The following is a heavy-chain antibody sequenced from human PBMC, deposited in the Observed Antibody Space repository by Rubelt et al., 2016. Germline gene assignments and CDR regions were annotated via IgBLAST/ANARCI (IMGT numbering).Heavy chain of an antibody. D-gene: IGHD1-26*01. V-gene: IGHV1-2*02. CDR1: GYTFTGYS. J-gene: IGHJ4*02. Sequence: QLVQSGPEVKKPGTSVKVSCKPSGYTFTGYSMHWVRQAPGQGLECIGWINPNSGGTNYAQQLQGRVTMTRDTTISTAYMGLSRLRSDDTAVYYCGRDVGSWSYDYWGQGSLGTVSS. CDR2: INPNSGGT. CDR3: GRDVGSWSYDY.